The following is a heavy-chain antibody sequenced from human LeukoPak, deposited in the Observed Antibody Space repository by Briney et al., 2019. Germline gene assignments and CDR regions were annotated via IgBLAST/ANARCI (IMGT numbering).Heavy chain of an antibody. Sequence: SETLSLTCTVSGGSITSRTYYWGWIRQPPGKGLEWIGSTHYSGSTYYSPSLKSRVTISVDASKNQFSLKLRSVTAADTAVYYCTRVECTDGSCYTFDYWGQGTLVIVSS. CDR2: THYSGST. CDR1: GGSITSRTYY. V-gene: IGHV4-39*07. CDR3: TRVECTDGSCYTFDY. J-gene: IGHJ4*02. D-gene: IGHD2-15*01.